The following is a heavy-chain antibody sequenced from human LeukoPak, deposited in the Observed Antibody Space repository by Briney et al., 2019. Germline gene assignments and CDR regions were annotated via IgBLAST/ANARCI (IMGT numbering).Heavy chain of an antibody. CDR3: GRDRGSTELDY. V-gene: IGHV3-23*01. Sequence: PGGSLRLSCAASKFTFSSYAMSWVRQAPGQGLEWVSAISGSGFNTYYTDSVKGRFTISRDNVKNTVYLQMNSLRAEDAAVYYCGRDRGSTELDYWGQGTLVTVSS. CDR2: ISGSGFNT. CDR1: KFTFSSYA. D-gene: IGHD6-13*01. J-gene: IGHJ4*02.